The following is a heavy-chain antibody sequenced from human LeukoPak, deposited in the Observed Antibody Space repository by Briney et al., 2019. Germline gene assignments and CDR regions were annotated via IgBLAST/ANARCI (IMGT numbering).Heavy chain of an antibody. Sequence: GGSLRLSCAASGFTFNNYWMSWVRQAPGKGLEWVANIKQDGIEKYYVDSVKGRFTISRDNAKNSLYLQMNSLRAEDTALYYCVKAYTTSGTYLEPWGQGTLVTVSS. J-gene: IGHJ4*02. CDR3: VKAYTTSGTYLEP. CDR1: GFTFNNYW. V-gene: IGHV3-7*03. D-gene: IGHD1-26*01. CDR2: IKQDGIEK.